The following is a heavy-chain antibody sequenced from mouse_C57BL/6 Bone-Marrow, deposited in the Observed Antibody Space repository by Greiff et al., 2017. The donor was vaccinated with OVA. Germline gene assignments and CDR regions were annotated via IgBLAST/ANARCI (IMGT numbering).Heavy chain of an antibody. CDR1: GYTFTSYW. CDR3: VYDGYWNYYAMDY. D-gene: IGHD2-3*01. CDR2: IHPNSGST. J-gene: IGHJ4*01. Sequence: VQLQQPGAELVKPGASVKLSCKASGYTFTSYWMHWVKQRPGQGLEWIGMIHPNSGSTNYNEKFKSKATLTVDKSSSTAYMQLSSLTSEDSAVYDGVYDGYWNYYAMDYWGQGTSVTVSS. V-gene: IGHV1-64*01.